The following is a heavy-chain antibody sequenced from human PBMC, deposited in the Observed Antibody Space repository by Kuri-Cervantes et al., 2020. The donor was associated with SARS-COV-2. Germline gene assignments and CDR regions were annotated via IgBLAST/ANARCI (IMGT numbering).Heavy chain of an antibody. CDR3: ARDHIVVVPAAMRYYYYGMDV. Sequence: GESLKISCAASGFTFSSYAMHWVRQAPGKGLEWVAVISYDGSNKYYADSVKGRFTISRDNSKNTLYLQMNSLRAEDTAVYYCARDHIVVVPAAMRYYYYGMDVWGQGTTVTVSS. CDR1: GFTFSSYA. CDR2: ISYDGSNK. J-gene: IGHJ6*02. D-gene: IGHD2-2*01. V-gene: IGHV3-30*07.